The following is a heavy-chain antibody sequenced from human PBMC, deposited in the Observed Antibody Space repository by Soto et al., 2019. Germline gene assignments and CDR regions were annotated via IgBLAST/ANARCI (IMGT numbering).Heavy chain of an antibody. CDR2: INTLSGDT. D-gene: IGHD3-3*02. V-gene: IGHV1-2*02. CDR3: ARSLLNVILPLGY. J-gene: IGHJ4*02. Sequence: QVQLEQSGAEVKKPGASVKVSCKASGYTFSGYYMHWVRQAPGQGLEWMGWINTLSGDTSFPQKFQGRLAMTRDTSLDTAFMEVSRLTSDDTAIYYCARSLLNVILPLGYWGQGTLVSVSS. CDR1: GYTFSGYY.